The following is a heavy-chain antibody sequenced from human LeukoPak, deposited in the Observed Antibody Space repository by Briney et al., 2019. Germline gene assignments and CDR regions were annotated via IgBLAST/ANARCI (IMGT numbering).Heavy chain of an antibody. D-gene: IGHD3-3*02. CDR1: GFTFDDYA. CDR3: ARDSIIAPFDY. CDR2: ISWNSGSI. Sequence: PGRSLRLSCAASGFTFDDYAMHWVRQAPGKGLEWVSGISWNSGSIGYADSVKGRFTISRDNAKNSLYLQMNSLRAEDTAVYYCARDSIIAPFDYWGQGTLVTVSS. V-gene: IGHV3-9*01. J-gene: IGHJ4*02.